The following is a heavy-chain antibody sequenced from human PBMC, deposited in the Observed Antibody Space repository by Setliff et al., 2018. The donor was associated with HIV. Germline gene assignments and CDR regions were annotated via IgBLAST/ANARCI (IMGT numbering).Heavy chain of an antibody. V-gene: IGHV3-7*05. CDR1: GFTFSSYW. D-gene: IGHD5-18*01. Sequence: LRLSCAASGFTFSSYWMSWVRQAPGKGLEWVANIKQDGSEKYYVDSVKGRFTISRDNAKNALYLQMNSLRAEDTAVYYCARQYVRGYSYGQPLALYFFDYWGRGTLVTVSS. CDR2: IKQDGSEK. CDR3: ARQYVRGYSYGQPLALYFFDY. J-gene: IGHJ4*02.